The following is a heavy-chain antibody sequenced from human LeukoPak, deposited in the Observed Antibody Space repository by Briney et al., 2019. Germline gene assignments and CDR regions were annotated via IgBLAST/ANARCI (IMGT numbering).Heavy chain of an antibody. CDR3: ARVGIVVVVDAFDI. V-gene: IGHV4-34*01. CDR1: GGSFSGYY. Sequence: SETLSLTCAVYGGSFSGYYWSGIRQPPGKGLEWIGEINHSGSTNYNPSLTSRVTISVDTSKNQFSLKLSSVTAADTAVYYCARVGIVVVVDAFDIWGQGTMVTVSS. J-gene: IGHJ3*02. CDR2: INHSGST. D-gene: IGHD2-15*01.